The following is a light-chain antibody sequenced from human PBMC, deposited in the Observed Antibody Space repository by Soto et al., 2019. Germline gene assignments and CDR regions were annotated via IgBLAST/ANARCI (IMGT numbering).Light chain of an antibody. J-gene: IGLJ2*01. CDR1: SSNIGSNY. V-gene: IGLV1-47*01. Sequence: QSVLTQPPSASGTPGQRVTISCAGSSSNIGSNYVYWYQQLQGTAPKLLIYRNNQRPSWVPDRFSGSKSGTSASLAISGLLSEDEADYYCATWDDSLSVVVFGGGTKLTVL. CDR3: ATWDDSLSVVV. CDR2: RNN.